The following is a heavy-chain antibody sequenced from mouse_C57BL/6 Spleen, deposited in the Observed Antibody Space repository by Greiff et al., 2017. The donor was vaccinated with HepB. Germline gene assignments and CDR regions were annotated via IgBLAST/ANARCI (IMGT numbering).Heavy chain of an antibody. CDR2: ISSGGDYI. V-gene: IGHV5-9-1*02. Sequence: EVKLMESGEGLVKPGGSLKLSCAASGFTFSSYAMSWVRQTPEKRLEWVAYISSGGDYIYYADTVKGRFTISRDNARNTLYLQMSSLKSEDTAMYYCTRDLDDGYYPYFDYWGQGTTLTVSS. D-gene: IGHD2-3*01. CDR1: GFTFSSYA. J-gene: IGHJ2*01. CDR3: TRDLDDGYYPYFDY.